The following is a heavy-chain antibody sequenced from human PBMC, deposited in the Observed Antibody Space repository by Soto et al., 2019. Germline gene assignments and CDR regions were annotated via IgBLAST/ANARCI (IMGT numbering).Heavy chain of an antibody. V-gene: IGHV5-51*01. CDR3: ARTESAYCGGDCFNWFDP. Sequence: LGESLKISCKGSGYSFTSYWIGWVRQMPGKGLEWMGIIYPGDSDTRYSPSFQGQVTISADKSISTAYLQWSSLKASDTAMYYCARTESAYCGGDCFNWFDPWGQGTLVTVSS. CDR2: IYPGDSDT. CDR1: GYSFTSYW. D-gene: IGHD2-21*02. J-gene: IGHJ5*02.